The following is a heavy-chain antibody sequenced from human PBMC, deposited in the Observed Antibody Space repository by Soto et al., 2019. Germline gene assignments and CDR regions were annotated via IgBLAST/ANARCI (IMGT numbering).Heavy chain of an antibody. CDR3: ARGGRVSC. V-gene: IGHV4-34*01. CDR1: GGSFSGYY. J-gene: IGHJ3*01. CDR2: INHSGST. D-gene: IGHD2-15*01. Sequence: QVQLQQSGAGLLKPSETLSLTCAFSGGSFSGYYWSWIRQPPGKGLEWIGEINHSGSTNYNPSLKSRVTIALDTSKNEFSLKLSSVPAAETAVYNCARGGRVSCWGQGTMGTGSS.